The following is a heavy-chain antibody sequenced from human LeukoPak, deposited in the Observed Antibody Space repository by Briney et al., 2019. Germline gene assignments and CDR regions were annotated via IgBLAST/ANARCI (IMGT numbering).Heavy chain of an antibody. CDR2: ISAYNGNT. CDR1: GYTFTSYG. Sequence: EASVKVSCKATGYTFTSYGISWVRQAPGQGLEWMGWISAYNGNTNYARKLQGRVTMTTDTSTSTAYMELRSLRSDDTAVYYCARVVNYYGSGNWFDPWGQGTLVTVSS. D-gene: IGHD3-10*01. J-gene: IGHJ5*02. CDR3: ARVVNYYGSGNWFDP. V-gene: IGHV1-18*01.